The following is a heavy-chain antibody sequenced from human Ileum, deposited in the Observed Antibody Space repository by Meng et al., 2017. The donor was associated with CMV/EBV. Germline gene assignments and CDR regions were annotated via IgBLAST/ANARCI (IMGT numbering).Heavy chain of an antibody. J-gene: IGHJ4*02. D-gene: IGHD1-26*01. CDR1: GGSFCSFS. CDR2: INHRGTT. V-gene: IGHV4-34*02. CDR3: TRGRVGDWGFDF. Sequence: QVQSPQWGAGLWKPSETLPLTCGVNGGSFCSFSWNWIRQPPGKGPEWIGDINHRGTTNYSPSLKSRVTISIDTSKKQFSLRLSSLTAADTAVYYCTRGRVGDWGFDFWGQGTLVTVSS.